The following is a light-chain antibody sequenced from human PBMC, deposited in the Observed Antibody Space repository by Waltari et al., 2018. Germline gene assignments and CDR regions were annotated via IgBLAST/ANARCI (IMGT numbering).Light chain of an antibody. CDR1: SSNIGAGYA. J-gene: IGLJ1*01. CDR2: GNT. V-gene: IGLV1-40*01. Sequence: QSVLTQPPSVSGAPGQRVTISCTGSSSNIGAGYAVHWYQQLPGTAPKLLIYGNTNRPSGVPDRFSGSQSGTSASLAITGLQAEDEADYYCQSYDNSLNGLFVFGTGTKVTVL. CDR3: QSYDNSLNGLFV.